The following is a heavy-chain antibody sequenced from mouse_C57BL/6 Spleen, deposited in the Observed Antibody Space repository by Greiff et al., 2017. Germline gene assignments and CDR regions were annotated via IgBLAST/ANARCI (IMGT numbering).Heavy chain of an antibody. J-gene: IGHJ1*03. Sequence: EVKLVESGPELVKPGASVKISCKASGYSFTDYNMNWVKQSNGKSLEWIGVINPNYGTTSYNQKFKGKATLTVDQSSRTAYMQLNSLTSEDSAVYYCARSLRHWYFDVWGTGTTVTVSS. CDR2: INPNYGTT. CDR1: GYSFTDYN. D-gene: IGHD2-4*01. CDR3: ARSLRHWYFDV. V-gene: IGHV1-39*01.